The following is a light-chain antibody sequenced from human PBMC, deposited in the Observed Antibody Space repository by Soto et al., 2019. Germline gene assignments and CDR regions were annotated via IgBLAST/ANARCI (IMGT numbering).Light chain of an antibody. J-gene: IGLJ2*01. CDR1: SNDVGAYNF. CDR3: QSFDSSLTGLI. CDR2: AVI. V-gene: IGLV2-11*01. Sequence: QSALTQPRSVSGSPGQSVTISCAGTSNDVGAYNFVSWYQQHPGKAPKLIIYAVIKRPSGVPDRFSGSTSATSASLAITGLQTQDEADYYCQSFDSSLTGLIFGGGTKVTVL.